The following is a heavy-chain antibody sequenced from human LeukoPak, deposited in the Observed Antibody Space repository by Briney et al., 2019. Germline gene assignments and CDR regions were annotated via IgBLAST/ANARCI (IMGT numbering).Heavy chain of an antibody. CDR1: GLTFSTSG. D-gene: IGHD1-14*01. J-gene: IGHJ4*02. Sequence: PGGPLRLSCTASGLTFSTSGFNWVRQAPGKGLEWVASIGPTGSHRYHADSIKGRFTISRDNDNNFLYLQMNSLRAEDTAVYYCATETNGRHYDYWGQGTLLTVSS. V-gene: IGHV3-21*06. CDR3: ATETNGRHYDY. CDR2: IGPTGSHR.